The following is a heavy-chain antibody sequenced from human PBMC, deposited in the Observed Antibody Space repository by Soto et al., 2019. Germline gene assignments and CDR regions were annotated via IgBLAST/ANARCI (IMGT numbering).Heavy chain of an antibody. CDR3: ASDFRQTGPYYFDY. J-gene: IGHJ4*02. CDR1: GYTFTSYG. Sequence: QVQLVQSGAEVKKPGATVKVSCKASGYTFTSYGISWVRQAPGQGLEWMGWISAYNGNTNYAQKLQGRVTMTTDTPTSTAYMELRSLRSDDTAVYYCASDFRQTGPYYFDYWGQGTLVTVSS. V-gene: IGHV1-18*01. CDR2: ISAYNGNT.